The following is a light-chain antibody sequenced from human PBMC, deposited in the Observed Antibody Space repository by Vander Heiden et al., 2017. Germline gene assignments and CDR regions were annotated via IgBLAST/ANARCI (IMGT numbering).Light chain of an antibody. V-gene: IGKV3-15*01. CDR3: QQYNNWPPSWT. Sequence: EIVMTQSPATQSVSPGERATLSSRASRSISRNLAWYQQKPGQAPRLLIYGASARATGVTDRFSGSGSGTEFTLTISSLQSVDSAVYYCQQYNNWPPSWTFGQGTKVEV. CDR2: GAS. CDR1: RSISRN. J-gene: IGKJ1*01.